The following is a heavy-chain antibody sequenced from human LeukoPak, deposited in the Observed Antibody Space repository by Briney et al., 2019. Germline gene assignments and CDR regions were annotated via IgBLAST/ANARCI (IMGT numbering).Heavy chain of an antibody. CDR2: ISAYNGST. J-gene: IGHJ6*02. Sequence: GASVKVSCKASGYTFTSYGISWVRQAPGQGLEWMGWISAYNGSTNYAQKLQGRVTMTTDTSTSTAYMELRSLRSDDTAVYYCARDCSSTSCYWTNYYYYGMDVWGQGTTVTVSS. D-gene: IGHD2-2*01. CDR1: GYTFTSYG. V-gene: IGHV1-18*01. CDR3: ARDCSSTSCYWTNYYYYGMDV.